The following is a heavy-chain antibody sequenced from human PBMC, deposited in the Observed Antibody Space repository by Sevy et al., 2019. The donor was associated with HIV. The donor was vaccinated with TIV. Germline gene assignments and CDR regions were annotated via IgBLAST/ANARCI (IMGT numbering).Heavy chain of an antibody. CDR1: GPSMTSGPY. CDR2: IYHTGKT. Sequence: SQTLSLTCAVSGPSMTSGPYWGWIRQPPGKGLEWIGTIYHTGKTYYKASLKSRLSLSIDTSSNQFSLSLHSVTAADTAIYYCASTRGRATSSIQYFDSWGQGTLVTVSS. D-gene: IGHD6-6*01. J-gene: IGHJ4*02. V-gene: IGHV4-38-2*01. CDR3: ASTRGRATSSIQYFDS.